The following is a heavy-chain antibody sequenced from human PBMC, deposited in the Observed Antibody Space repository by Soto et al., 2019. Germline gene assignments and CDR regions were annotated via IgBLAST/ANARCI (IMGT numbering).Heavy chain of an antibody. CDR3: ARDHSMEASDYYYDGMDV. D-gene: IGHD3-3*02. V-gene: IGHV4-39*07. J-gene: IGHJ6*02. Sequence: SETLSLTCTVSGGSISSGDYYWSWIRQPPGKGLEWIGEIYHSGSTNYNPSLKSRVTISVDKSKNQFSLKLSSVTAADTAVYYCARDHSMEASDYYYDGMDVWGQGTTVAV. CDR1: GGSISSGDYY. CDR2: IYHSGST.